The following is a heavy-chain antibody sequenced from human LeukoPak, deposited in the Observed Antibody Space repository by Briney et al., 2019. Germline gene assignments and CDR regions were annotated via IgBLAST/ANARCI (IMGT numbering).Heavy chain of an antibody. CDR3: ARGPPPPLPTVTPQNYYYYGMDV. D-gene: IGHD4-17*01. J-gene: IGHJ6*02. CDR2: INPNSGGT. V-gene: IGHV1-2*04. Sequence: GASVKVSCKASGYTFTGYYMHWVRQAPGQGLEWMGWINPNSGGTNYAQKFQGWVTMTRDTSISTAYMELSRLRSDDTAVYYCARGPPPPLPTVTPQNYYYYGMDVWGQGTTVTVSS. CDR1: GYTFTGYY.